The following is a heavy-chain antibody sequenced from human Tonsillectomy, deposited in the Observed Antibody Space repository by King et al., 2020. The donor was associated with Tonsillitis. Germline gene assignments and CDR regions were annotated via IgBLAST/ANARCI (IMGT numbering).Heavy chain of an antibody. CDR1: GGTFSSYA. V-gene: IGHV1-69*04. Sequence: QLVQSGAEVKKPGSSVKVSCKASGGTFSSYAISWVRQAPGQGLEWMGRIIPILGIANYAQKFQGRVTITADKSTSTAYMELSSLRSEDTAVYYCASNSHVDIVATIRFYYYGMDVWGQGTTVTVSS. CDR3: ASNSHVDIVATIRFYYYGMDV. J-gene: IGHJ6*02. D-gene: IGHD5-12*01. CDR2: IIPILGIA.